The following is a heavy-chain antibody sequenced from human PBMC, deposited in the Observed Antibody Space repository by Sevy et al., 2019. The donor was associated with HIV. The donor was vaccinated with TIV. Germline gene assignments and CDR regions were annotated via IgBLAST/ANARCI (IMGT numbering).Heavy chain of an antibody. CDR3: ARESGSYDYYGMDV. J-gene: IGHJ6*02. D-gene: IGHD1-26*01. CDR2: IYSGGST. Sequence: GGSLRLSCAASGFTVSSNYMSWVRQAPGKGLEWVSVIYSGGSTYYADSVKGRFTISRDNSKNTLYLQMNSLRAEDTAVYYCARESGSYDYYGMDVWGQGTTVTVSS. V-gene: IGHV3-53*01. CDR1: GFTVSSNY.